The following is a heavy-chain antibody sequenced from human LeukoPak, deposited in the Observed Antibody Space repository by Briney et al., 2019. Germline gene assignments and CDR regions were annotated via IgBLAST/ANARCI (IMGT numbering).Heavy chain of an antibody. CDR3: ARFSYGSGSYYMFGHDY. V-gene: IGHV4-59*01. CDR1: GGSMSSFY. Sequence: PSETLSLTCTVSGGSMSSFYWSWIRQPPGKGLEWIGYVYYSGSTNYNPSLKSRVTISVDTSKNQFSLKLKSVTAADTAVYYCARFSYGSGSYYMFGHDYWGQGTLVTVSS. CDR2: VYYSGST. J-gene: IGHJ4*02. D-gene: IGHD3-10*01.